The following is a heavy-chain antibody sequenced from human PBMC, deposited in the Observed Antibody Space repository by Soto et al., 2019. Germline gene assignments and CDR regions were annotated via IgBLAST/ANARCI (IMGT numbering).Heavy chain of an antibody. J-gene: IGHJ6*02. D-gene: IGHD6-13*01. CDR3: ARGSIAAAPLYYYGMDV. V-gene: IGHV1-69*13. CDR1: GGTFSSYA. CDR2: IIPIFGTA. Sequence: ASVKVSCKASGGTFSSYAISWVRQAPGQGLEWMGGIIPIFGTANYAQKFQGRVTITADESTSTAYMELSSLRSEDTAVYYCARGSIAAAPLYYYGMDVWGQGTTVTVSS.